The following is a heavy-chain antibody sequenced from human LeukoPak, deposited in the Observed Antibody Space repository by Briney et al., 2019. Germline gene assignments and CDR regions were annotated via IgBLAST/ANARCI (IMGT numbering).Heavy chain of an antibody. V-gene: IGHV1-2*02. D-gene: IGHD3-22*01. CDR3: ARDEVDYYDSSGYSPDY. CDR2: INPNSGGT. J-gene: IGHJ4*02. Sequence: GASVKVSCKASGYTFTGYYMHWVRQAPGQGLEWMGWINPNSGGTNYAQKFQGRVTMTRDTSISTAYMELSRLRSDDTAVYYCARDEVDYYDSSGYSPDYWSQGTLVTVSS. CDR1: GYTFTGYY.